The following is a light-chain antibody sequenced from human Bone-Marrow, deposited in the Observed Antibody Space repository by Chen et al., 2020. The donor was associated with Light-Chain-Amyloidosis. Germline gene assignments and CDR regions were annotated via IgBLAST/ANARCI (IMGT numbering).Light chain of an antibody. V-gene: IGKV3-11*01. Sequence: EIVLTQSPATLSLSPGERATLSCRASQSVSSYLAWYQQKPGQAPRLLIYDASNRATGIPARFSGSGAGTDFTLTISSREPGDFAGYYCQQRSSWRTFGGGTRVEIK. J-gene: IGKJ4*01. CDR2: DAS. CDR1: QSVSSY. CDR3: QQRSSWRT.